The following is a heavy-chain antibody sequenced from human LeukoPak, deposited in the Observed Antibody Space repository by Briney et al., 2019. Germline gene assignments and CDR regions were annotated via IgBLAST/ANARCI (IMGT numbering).Heavy chain of an antibody. V-gene: IGHV4-59*08. Sequence: SETLSLTCTVSGGSISSYYWSWIRQPPGKRLEWIGYLYHSGSTNYNSSLKSRVTISVDTSKNQFSLKLSSVTAADTAVYYCARHAAFAEYQSHLTHFDYWGQGALVTVSS. CDR2: LYHSGST. CDR1: GGSISSYY. J-gene: IGHJ4*02. D-gene: IGHD2-2*01. CDR3: ARHAAFAEYQSHLTHFDY.